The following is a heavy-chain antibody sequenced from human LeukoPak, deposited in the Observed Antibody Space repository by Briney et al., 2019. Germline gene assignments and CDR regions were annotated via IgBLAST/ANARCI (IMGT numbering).Heavy chain of an antibody. CDR3: ARDTGYSSSWYYGDFDY. CDR2: INPNSGGT. J-gene: IGHJ4*02. Sequence: GASVKVSCKASEYTFTGYYMHWVRQAPGQGLEWMGRINPNSGGTNYAQKFQGRVTMTRDTSISTAYMELSRLRSDDTAVYYCARDTGYSSSWYYGDFDYWGQGTLVTVSS. V-gene: IGHV1-2*06. CDR1: EYTFTGYY. D-gene: IGHD6-13*01.